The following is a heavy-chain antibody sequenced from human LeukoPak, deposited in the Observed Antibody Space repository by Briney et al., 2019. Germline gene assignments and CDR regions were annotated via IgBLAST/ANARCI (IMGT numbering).Heavy chain of an antibody. D-gene: IGHD3-22*01. CDR2: INPNSGGT. CDR1: GYTFTGYY. CDR3: ARVFDTYYYDSSGYYYFDY. Sequence: ASVTVSCKASGYTFTGYYMHWVRQAPGQGLEWMGWINPNSGGTNYARKLKGRVTMTRDTSISTAYMELSSLRSEDTAVYYCARVFDTYYYDSSGYYYFDYWGQGTLVTVSS. J-gene: IGHJ4*02. V-gene: IGHV1-2*02.